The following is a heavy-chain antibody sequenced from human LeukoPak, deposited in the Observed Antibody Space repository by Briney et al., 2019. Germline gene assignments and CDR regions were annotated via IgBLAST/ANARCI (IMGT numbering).Heavy chain of an antibody. CDR3: ARFAARGSGTWTFDY. V-gene: IGHV4-30-2*01. CDR2: IYQTGNT. J-gene: IGHJ4*02. Sequence: SQTLSLTCTVSGGSINTGGYSWSWVRQPPGEGLEWIGYIYQTGNTYYNPSLKSRVTISIDGSKNQFSLKLSSVTAADTAVYYCARFAARGSGTWTFDYWGQGTLVTVSS. D-gene: IGHD3-10*01. CDR1: GGSINTGGYS.